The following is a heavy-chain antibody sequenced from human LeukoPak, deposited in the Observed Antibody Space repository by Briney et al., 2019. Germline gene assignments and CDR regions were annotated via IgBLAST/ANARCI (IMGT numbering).Heavy chain of an antibody. Sequence: SETLSLTCTVSGGSISSGGYYWSWIRQHPGKGLEWIGYIYYSGSTYYNPSLKSRVTISADTSKNQFSLNVRSVTAADTAVYYCARGAGWYDYWGQGTQVTVFS. J-gene: IGHJ4*02. D-gene: IGHD6-19*01. V-gene: IGHV4-31*03. CDR2: IYYSGST. CDR1: GGSISSGGYY. CDR3: ARGAGWYDY.